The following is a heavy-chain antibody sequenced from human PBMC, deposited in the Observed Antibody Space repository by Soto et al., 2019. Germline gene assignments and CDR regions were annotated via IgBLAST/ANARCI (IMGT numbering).Heavy chain of an antibody. Sequence: SETLSLTCTVSGGSISPGDYYWSWIRRPPGKGLEWIGYIDYSGSTYYNPSLRSRVSISIDTSKNQFSLKMNSVTAADTGVYYCARRPGYYGPYGMDVWGQETTVTVSS. J-gene: IGHJ6*02. V-gene: IGHV4-30-4*01. D-gene: IGHD3-9*01. CDR3: ARRPGYYGPYGMDV. CDR1: GGSISPGDYY. CDR2: IDYSGST.